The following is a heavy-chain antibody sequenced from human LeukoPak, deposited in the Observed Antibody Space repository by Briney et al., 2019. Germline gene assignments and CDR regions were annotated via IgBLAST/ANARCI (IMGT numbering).Heavy chain of an antibody. Sequence: ASVKVSCKASGYTFTNYGITWVRQAPGQGLEWMGWISGHQGNTKYAQNFQGRVTMTIDTSTSTAYMDLRSLRSDDTAIYFCARSDLATITAGPFEYWGQGALVTVSS. D-gene: IGHD5-12*01. J-gene: IGHJ4*02. CDR2: ISGHQGNT. CDR3: ARSDLATITAGPFEY. V-gene: IGHV1-18*01. CDR1: GYTFTNYG.